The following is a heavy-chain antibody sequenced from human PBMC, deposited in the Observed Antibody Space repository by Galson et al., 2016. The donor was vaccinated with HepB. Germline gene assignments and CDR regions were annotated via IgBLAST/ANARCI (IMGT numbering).Heavy chain of an antibody. Sequence: SETLSLTCTVSGVSVSSDSYYWSWIRQPPGKGLEWIGYIYYTGSANYNPSLKSRVTISVDTSKNQFSLKLISVTAADTAVYYCARVSYGSGSYWVDYWGQGTLVAFAS. CDR2: IYYTGSA. D-gene: IGHD3-10*01. CDR3: ARVSYGSGSYWVDY. CDR1: GVSVSSDSYY. J-gene: IGHJ4*02. V-gene: IGHV4-61*01.